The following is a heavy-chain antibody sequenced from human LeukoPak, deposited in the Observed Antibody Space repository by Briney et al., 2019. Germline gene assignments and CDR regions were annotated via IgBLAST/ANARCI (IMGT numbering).Heavy chain of an antibody. CDR1: GGSFSGYY. CDR3: ARGCVVVPAAIIYYYYYMDV. J-gene: IGHJ6*03. D-gene: IGHD2-2*01. V-gene: IGHV4-34*01. Sequence: SETLSLTCAVYGGSFSGYYWSWIRQPPGKGLEWIGEINHSGSTNYNPSLKSRVTISVDTSKNQFPLKLSSVTAADTAVYYCARGCVVVPAAIIYYYYYMDVWGKGTTVTVSS. CDR2: INHSGST.